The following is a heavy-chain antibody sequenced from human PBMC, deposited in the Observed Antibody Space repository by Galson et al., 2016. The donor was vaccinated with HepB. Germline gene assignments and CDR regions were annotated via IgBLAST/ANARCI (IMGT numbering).Heavy chain of an antibody. CDR2: TSYDGSNK. CDR3: ATGRGSY. J-gene: IGHJ4*02. CDR1: GFTFSTCS. D-gene: IGHD1-26*01. V-gene: IGHV3-30*03. Sequence: SLRLSCAASGFTFSTCSMHWVRQAPGRGLEWVAITSYDGSNKHYADSVKGRFTISRDNAEKSLYLQMNSLRAEDTALYFCATGRGSYWGQGTLVTVSS.